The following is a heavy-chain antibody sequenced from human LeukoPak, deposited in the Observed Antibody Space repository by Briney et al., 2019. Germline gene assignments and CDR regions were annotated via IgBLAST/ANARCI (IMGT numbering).Heavy chain of an antibody. D-gene: IGHD6-19*01. Sequence: SQTLSLTCAISGDSVSSKSATWIWLRQSPSRGLEWLGRTYYNSKWYNEYGLSVRSRVTVNPDTSTNQFSQQLNSVTPEDTAVYYCARAPHGSGCDYWSQGTLVTVSS. V-gene: IGHV6-1*01. CDR2: TYYNSKWYN. CDR3: ARAPHGSGCDY. CDR1: GDSVSSKSAT. J-gene: IGHJ4*02.